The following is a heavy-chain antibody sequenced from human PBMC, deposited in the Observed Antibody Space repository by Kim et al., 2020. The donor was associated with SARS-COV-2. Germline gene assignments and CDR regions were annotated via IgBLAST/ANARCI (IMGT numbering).Heavy chain of an antibody. CDR3: ARESQLRDYGDYYFNY. Sequence: SVKGRFTISRDNAKKSLYLQMNSLRAEDTAVYYCARESQLRDYGDYYFNYWGQGTLVTVSS. V-gene: IGHV3-11*06. D-gene: IGHD4-17*01. J-gene: IGHJ4*02.